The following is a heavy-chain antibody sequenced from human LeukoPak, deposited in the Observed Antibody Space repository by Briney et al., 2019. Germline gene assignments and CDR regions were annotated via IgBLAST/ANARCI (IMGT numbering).Heavy chain of an antibody. CDR2: IKQDGSEK. Sequence: GGSLRLSCAASGFTFSSYEMNWVRQAPGKGLEWVANIKQDGSEKYYVDSVKGRFTISRDNAKNSLYLQMNSLRAEDTAFYYCARGLMGGYPYFENWGQGTLVTVSS. V-gene: IGHV3-7*03. CDR3: ARGLMGGYPYFEN. D-gene: IGHD3-22*01. CDR1: GFTFSSYE. J-gene: IGHJ4*02.